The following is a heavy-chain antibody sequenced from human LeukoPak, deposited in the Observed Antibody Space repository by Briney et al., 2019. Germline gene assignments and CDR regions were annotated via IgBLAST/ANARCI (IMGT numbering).Heavy chain of an antibody. D-gene: IGHD5-18*01. Sequence: GGSLRLSCAASGFTFSSYEMNWVRQAPGKGLEWVSGISGSGGSTYSADSVKGRFIISRDNSKNMLYLQMNSLRAEDTAVYYCAKGGYSSGRYFYYYMDVWGEGTTVTVSS. CDR1: GFTFSSYE. J-gene: IGHJ6*03. CDR2: ISGSGGST. CDR3: AKGGYSSGRYFYYYMDV. V-gene: IGHV3-23*01.